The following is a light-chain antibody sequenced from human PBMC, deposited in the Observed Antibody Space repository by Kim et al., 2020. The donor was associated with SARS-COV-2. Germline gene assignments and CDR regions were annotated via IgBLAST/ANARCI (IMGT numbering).Light chain of an antibody. CDR1: QSISTY. V-gene: IGKV1-39*01. CDR2: AAS. J-gene: IGKJ4*01. Sequence: DIQMTQSPSSLSASVGDRVTITCRASQSISTYLNWYQQRPGKAPKLLIYAASSLPSGVPSRFSGSGSGTDFTLTISSLQPEDFATYYCLQHNSYPLTFGGGTKVDIK. CDR3: LQHNSYPLT.